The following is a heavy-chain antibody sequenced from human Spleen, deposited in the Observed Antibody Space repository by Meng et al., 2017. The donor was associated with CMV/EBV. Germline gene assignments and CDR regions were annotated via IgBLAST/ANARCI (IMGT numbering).Heavy chain of an antibody. D-gene: IGHD3-22*01. Sequence: ASVKVSCKASGYTFTSYGVTWARQAPGQGLEWMGWISGYNGNTNYPQKFQGRVTMTTDTSTSTAYMELRSLRSDDTAVYYCARVSSHSSGYYRLWYYYYGMDVWGQGTTVTVSS. CDR1: GYTFTSYG. CDR2: ISGYNGNT. V-gene: IGHV1-18*01. CDR3: ARVSSHSSGYYRLWYYYYGMDV. J-gene: IGHJ6*02.